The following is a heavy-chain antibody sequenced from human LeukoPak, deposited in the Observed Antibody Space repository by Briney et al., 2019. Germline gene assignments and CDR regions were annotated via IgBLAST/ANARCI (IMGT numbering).Heavy chain of an antibody. D-gene: IGHD1-26*01. CDR3: ARGVGIGGSWFDP. CDR2: TRSKASGGAV. V-gene: IGHV3-49*03. Sequence: GGSLRLSCLASGFSFRDYAVTWLRQTPGRGLEWVGFTRSKASGGAVETAASVKGRFFISRGDSKSIAYLQMNSLNPEDTATYYCARGVGIGGSWFDPWGQGTQVTVSS. CDR1: GFSFRDYA. J-gene: IGHJ5*02.